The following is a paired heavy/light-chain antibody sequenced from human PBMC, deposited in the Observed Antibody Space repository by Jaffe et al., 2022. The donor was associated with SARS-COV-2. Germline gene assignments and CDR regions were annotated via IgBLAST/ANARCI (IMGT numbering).Light chain of an antibody. CDR2: EVN. CDR3: SSYSSGTTLYV. CDR1: SSDVGSYNY. V-gene: IGLV2-14*01. J-gene: IGLJ1*01. Sequence: QSDLTQPASVSGSPGQSITISCTGTSSDVGSYNYVSWYQQHPGKAPKLLIYEVNSRPSGVSDRFSGSKSGNTASLTISGLQSEDESDYYCSSYSSGTTLYVFGTGTKVTVL.
Heavy chain of an antibody. Sequence: QLAESGGRVVQPGGSLRLSCEASRFNFRTSDMHWVRQAPGKGLEWVALISYDGTNKNFADSVKGRFTISRDNSKNTMYLHMNNLRGGDTAVYYCATDGDLFGFIGRTEGGFDLWGQGTMVTVS. CDR1: RFNFRTSD. D-gene: IGHD1-1*01. V-gene: IGHV3-30*03. J-gene: IGHJ3*01. CDR3: ATDGDLFGFIGRTEGGFDL. CDR2: ISYDGTNK.